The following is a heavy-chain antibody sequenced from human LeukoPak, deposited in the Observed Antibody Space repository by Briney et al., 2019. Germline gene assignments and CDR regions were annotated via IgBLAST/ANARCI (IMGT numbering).Heavy chain of an antibody. J-gene: IGHJ4*02. CDR3: TKERGSY. Sequence: TGGALRLSCAASGFIFRSDEMTCVRQAPGKGLESVSFISSSADTILYADSEKRRFTISRDNGKNALYLQMNSLRAEDTAVYYCTKERGSYWGQGSLVTVPS. V-gene: IGHV3-48*03. CDR2: ISSSADTI. CDR1: GFIFRSDE.